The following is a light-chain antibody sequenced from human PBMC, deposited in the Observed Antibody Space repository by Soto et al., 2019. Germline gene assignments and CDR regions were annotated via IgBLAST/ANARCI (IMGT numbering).Light chain of an antibody. CDR1: QSVSSSFY. CDR2: GAT. Sequence: EIVLTQSPGPLSLSPGERATLSCRASQSVSSSFYLAWYQQKPGQAPRLLMYGATSRATGIPDRFSGSGSGTDFTLTISRLEPEDFAVYYCQQHETLITFGQGTRLEIK. J-gene: IGKJ5*01. CDR3: QQHETLIT. V-gene: IGKV3-20*01.